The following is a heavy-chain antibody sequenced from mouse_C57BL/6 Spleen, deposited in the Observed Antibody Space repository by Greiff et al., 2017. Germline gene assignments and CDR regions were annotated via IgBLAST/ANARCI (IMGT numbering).Heavy chain of an antibody. Sequence: QVQLQQPGAELVKPGASVKLSCKASGYTFTSYWMQWVKQRPGQGLEWIGKIDPSDSYTNYNQKFKGKATLTVDTSSSTAYMQLSSLTSEDSAVYYCARKDYDYEDYWGQGTTLTVSS. V-gene: IGHV1-50*01. J-gene: IGHJ2*01. CDR2: IDPSDSYT. CDR3: ARKDYDYEDY. D-gene: IGHD2-4*01. CDR1: GYTFTSYW.